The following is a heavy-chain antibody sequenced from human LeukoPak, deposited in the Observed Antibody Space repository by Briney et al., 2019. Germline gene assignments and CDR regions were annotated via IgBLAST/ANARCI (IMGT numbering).Heavy chain of an antibody. CDR2: IRSSSSII. J-gene: IGHJ4*02. Sequence: PGGSLRLSCAAPGFTFSSYSMNWVRRAPGKGLEWVSYIRSSSSIIYYADSVKGRFTISRDNAKNSVYLQMNSLRDEDTAVYYCTRGRGADGYNYFDYWGQGTIVSVSS. CDR1: GFTFSSYS. V-gene: IGHV3-48*02. D-gene: IGHD5-24*01. CDR3: TRGRGADGYNYFDY.